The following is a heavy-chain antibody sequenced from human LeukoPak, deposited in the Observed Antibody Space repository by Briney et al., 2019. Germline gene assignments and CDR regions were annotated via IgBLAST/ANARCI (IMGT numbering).Heavy chain of an antibody. V-gene: IGHV4-39*07. CDR2: ISYSGTT. CDR3: ARALWLGYNWFDP. D-gene: IGHD5-18*01. CDR1: GGSISSRPYY. J-gene: IGHJ5*02. Sequence: SETLSLTCTVSGGSISSRPYYWGWVRQPPGKGLEWIGTISYSGTTYYSPSLKSRVTISVDTSKNQFSLKLSSVTAADTAVYYCARALWLGYNWFDPWGQGTLVTVSS.